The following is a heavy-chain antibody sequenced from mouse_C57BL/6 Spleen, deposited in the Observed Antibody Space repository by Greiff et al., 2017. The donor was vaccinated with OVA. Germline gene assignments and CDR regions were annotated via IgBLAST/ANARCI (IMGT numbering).Heavy chain of an antibody. J-gene: IGHJ3*01. D-gene: IGHD4-1*01. Sequence: EVQLVESGGGLVKPGGSLKLSCAASGFTFSSYAMSWVRQTPEKRLEWVATISDGGSYTYYPDNVKGRFTISRDNAKNNLYLQMSHLKSEDTAMYYCARGGTGPAWFAYWGQGTLVTVSA. CDR1: GFTFSSYA. CDR3: ARGGTGPAWFAY. CDR2: ISDGGSYT. V-gene: IGHV5-4*01.